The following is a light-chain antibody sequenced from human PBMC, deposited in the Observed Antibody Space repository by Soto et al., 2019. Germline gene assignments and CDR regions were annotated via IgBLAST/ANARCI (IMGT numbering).Light chain of an antibody. Sequence: DIVMTQSPDSLALSLGERATINCKSSQSILYRSNNKNQLAWYQQKPGQPPKLLFYWASTRESGVPDRFSGSESGTDFTLTISSLQAEDVAVYYCQQYYSPPYTFGQGTKLEI. J-gene: IGKJ2*01. CDR1: QSILYRSNNKNQ. CDR3: QQYYSPPYT. CDR2: WAS. V-gene: IGKV4-1*01.